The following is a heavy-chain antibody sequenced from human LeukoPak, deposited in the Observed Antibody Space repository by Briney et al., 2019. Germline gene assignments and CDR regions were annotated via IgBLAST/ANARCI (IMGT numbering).Heavy chain of an antibody. CDR3: ASSGSGYYFDY. D-gene: IGHD1-26*01. J-gene: IGHJ4*02. V-gene: IGHV4-59*08. CDR2: IYYSGST. CDR1: GGSISSYY. Sequence: RSSETLSLTCTVSGGSISSYYWSWIRQPPGKGLEWIGYIYYSGSTNYNPSLKSRATISVDTSKNQFSLKLSSVTAADTAVYYCASSGSGYYFDYWGQGTLVTVSS.